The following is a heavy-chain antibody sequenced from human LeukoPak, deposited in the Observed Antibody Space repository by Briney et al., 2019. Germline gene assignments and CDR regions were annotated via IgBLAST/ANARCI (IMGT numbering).Heavy chain of an antibody. Sequence: GGSLRLSCAASGFTFSSNAMSWVRQAPGKGLEWVSAISGSGGSTYYADSVKGRFTISRDNSKNTLYLQMNSLRAEDTAVYYCAKDLGGYSKSRYYYYMDVWGKGTTVTVSS. CDR1: GFTFSSNA. D-gene: IGHD4-11*01. J-gene: IGHJ6*03. CDR3: AKDLGGYSKSRYYYYMDV. V-gene: IGHV3-23*01. CDR2: ISGSGGST.